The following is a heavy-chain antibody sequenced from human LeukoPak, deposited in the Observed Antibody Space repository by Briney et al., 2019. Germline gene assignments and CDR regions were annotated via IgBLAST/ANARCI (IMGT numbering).Heavy chain of an antibody. CDR3: ARGPSLVGYYYIDV. J-gene: IGHJ6*03. CDR1: GYSVSSDSAA. CDR2: TYYRSNWYN. Sequence: SQTLSLTCAISGYSVSSDSAAWNWIRQSPSRGLEWLGRTYYRSNWYNDYAVSVKSRITISPDISKNQVSLLLNSVTPEDTAVYYCARGPSLVGYYYIDVWGEGTTVTVSS. D-gene: IGHD1-26*01. V-gene: IGHV6-1*01.